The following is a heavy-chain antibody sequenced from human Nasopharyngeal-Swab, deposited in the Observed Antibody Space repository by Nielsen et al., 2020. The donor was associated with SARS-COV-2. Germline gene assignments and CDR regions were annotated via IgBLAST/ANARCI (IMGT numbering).Heavy chain of an antibody. CDR3: VKKGQQWLADGAFDT. D-gene: IGHD6-19*01. J-gene: IGHJ3*02. V-gene: IGHV3-23*02. Sequence: GGSLRLSCGTSGFTFGTFAMGWVRQASGKGLEWVSVISGSGASTYYGDSVKGRFVISRDNSKNNLYLQMNNLKVEDAAIYYCVKKGQQWLADGAFDTWGQGTLVTISS. CDR2: ISGSGAST. CDR1: GFTFGTFA.